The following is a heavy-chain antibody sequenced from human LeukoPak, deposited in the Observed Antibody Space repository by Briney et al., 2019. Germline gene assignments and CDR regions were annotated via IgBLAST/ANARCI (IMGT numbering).Heavy chain of an antibody. CDR1: GFTFSSYS. CDR3: AREDLGDYDFWSGYYEFDY. Sequence: PGGSLRLSCAASGFTFSSYSMNWVRQAPGKGLEWVSSISSSSSYIYYADSVKGRFTISRDNAKNSLYLQMNSLRAEDTAVYYCAREDLGDYDFWSGYYEFDYWGQGTLVTVSS. D-gene: IGHD3-3*01. J-gene: IGHJ4*02. V-gene: IGHV3-21*01. CDR2: ISSSSSYI.